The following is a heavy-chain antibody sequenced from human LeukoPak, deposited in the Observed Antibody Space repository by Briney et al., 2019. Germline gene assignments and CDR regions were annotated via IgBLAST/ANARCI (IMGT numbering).Heavy chain of an antibody. CDR2: IYYSGST. D-gene: IGHD3-22*01. Sequence: SETLSLTCTVSGGSISSYYWSWIRQPPGKGLEWIGYIYYSGSTNYNPSLKSRDTISVDTSKNQFSLKLSSVTAADTAVYYCARVVWGGDYCDSSGYSINYFDYWGQGTLVTVSS. J-gene: IGHJ4*02. CDR1: GGSISSYY. V-gene: IGHV4-59*01. CDR3: ARVVWGGDYCDSSGYSINYFDY.